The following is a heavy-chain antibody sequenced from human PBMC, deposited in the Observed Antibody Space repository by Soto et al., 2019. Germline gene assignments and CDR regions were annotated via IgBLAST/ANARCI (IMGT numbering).Heavy chain of an antibody. CDR1: GGSISSYY. J-gene: IGHJ6*02. V-gene: IGHV4-59*01. D-gene: IGHD6-13*01. CDR2: IYYSGST. Sequence: PSETLSLTCTVSGGSISSYYWSWIRQPPGKGLEWIGYIYYSGSTNYNPSLKSRVTISVDTSKNQFSLKLSSVTAADTAVYYCARDPRLLAAADLYYYYYGMDVWGQGTTLTVSS. CDR3: ARDPRLLAAADLYYYYYGMDV.